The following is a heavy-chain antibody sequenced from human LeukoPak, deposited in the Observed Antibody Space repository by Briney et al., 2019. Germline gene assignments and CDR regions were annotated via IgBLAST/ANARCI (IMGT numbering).Heavy chain of an antibody. Sequence: SETLSLTCSVSGGSISGSYFWSWIRQPPGKGLEWTVHIYHSGNTYYNPSLKSRVAISVDRSKNQFSLKLSSVTAADTAVYYCARVFDSGRFYYYIDVWGKGTTVTVSS. J-gene: IGHJ6*03. CDR3: ARVFDSGRFYYYIDV. D-gene: IGHD3-10*01. CDR1: GGSISGSYF. CDR2: IYHSGNT. V-gene: IGHV4-30-2*01.